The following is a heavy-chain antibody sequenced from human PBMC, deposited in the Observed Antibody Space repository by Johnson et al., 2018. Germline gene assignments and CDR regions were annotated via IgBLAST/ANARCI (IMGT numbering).Heavy chain of an antibody. CDR2: MYYTGNT. CDR1: GASITTNY. J-gene: IGHJ3*02. Sequence: QVQLQESGPGLVKXSETLSLTCTVSGASITTNYWSWIRQPPGKGLEWIGYMYYTGNTNYNPSLKSRVTILVATSKNQFSLQLRSVTAADTAVYYWARDLENDAFEIWGQGAMVTVSS. V-gene: IGHV4-59*01. D-gene: IGHD1-1*01. CDR3: ARDLENDAFEI.